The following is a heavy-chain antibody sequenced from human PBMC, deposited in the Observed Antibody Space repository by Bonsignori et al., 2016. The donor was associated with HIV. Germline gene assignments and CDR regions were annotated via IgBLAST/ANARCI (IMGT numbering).Heavy chain of an antibody. CDR3: AKGPSPQTTVTTHFDY. CDR2: ISYDGSNK. D-gene: IGHD4-11*01. V-gene: IGHV3-30*18. Sequence: VRQAPGKGLEWVAVISYDGSNKYYADSVKGRFTISRDNSKNTLYLQMNSLRAEDTAVYYCAKGPSPQTTVTTHFDYWGQGTLVTVSS. J-gene: IGHJ4*02.